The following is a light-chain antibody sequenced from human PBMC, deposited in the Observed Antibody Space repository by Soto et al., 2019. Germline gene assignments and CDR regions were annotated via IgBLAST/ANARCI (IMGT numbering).Light chain of an antibody. CDR2: DTS. J-gene: IGKJ5*01. Sequence: EVVLTQSPATLSLAPGERATLSCRASQFLSSYLAWYQQKPGQPPRLLIYDTSNRATGIPARFSGSRSGTDFTLTITSLQSEDFAVYYCQQYYDWPITFGQGTRLEIK. V-gene: IGKV3-11*01. CDR1: QFLSSY. CDR3: QQYYDWPIT.